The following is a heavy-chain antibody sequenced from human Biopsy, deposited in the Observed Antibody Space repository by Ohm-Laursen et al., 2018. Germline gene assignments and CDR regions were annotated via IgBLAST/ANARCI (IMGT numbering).Heavy chain of an antibody. Sequence: SQTLSLTCSVSGSSVRSPDHRWNWVRRAPGKGLEWIGNIYYSWTTLYNPSLSGRVTMDLDRSTNQFSLKLKSVTSADTAVYFCARAYFYGMGTLNYFLDSWGQGALVTVSS. J-gene: IGHJ4*02. CDR3: ARAYFYGMGTLNYFLDS. CDR2: IYYSWTT. CDR1: GSSVRSPDHR. V-gene: IGHV4-30-4*08. D-gene: IGHD3-10*01.